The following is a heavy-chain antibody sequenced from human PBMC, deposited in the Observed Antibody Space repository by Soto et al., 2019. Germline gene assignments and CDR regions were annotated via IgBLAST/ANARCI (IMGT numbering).Heavy chain of an antibody. J-gene: IGHJ6*03. V-gene: IGHV4-59*01. CDR1: GCSISSYY. CDR3: ARTFYEYYYMDV. Sequence: SETLSLTCTVSGCSISSYYWSWIRQPPGKGLEWIGYIYYSGSTNYNPSLKSRVTISVDTSKNQFSLKLSSVTAADTAVYYCARTFYEYYYMDVWGKGTTVTVSS. CDR2: IYYSGST.